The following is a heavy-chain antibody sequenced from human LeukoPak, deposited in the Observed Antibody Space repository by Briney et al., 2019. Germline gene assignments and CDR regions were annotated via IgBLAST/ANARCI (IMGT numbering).Heavy chain of an antibody. D-gene: IGHD6-13*01. V-gene: IGHV1-8*01. CDR2: MNPNSGNT. Sequence: ASVKVSCKTSEYTFTSYDINWVRQATGQGLEWMGWMNPNSGNTGYAQKFQGRVTMTRNTSISTAYMELSSLRFEDTAVYYCARGGIAAADMPWGQGTLVTVSS. J-gene: IGHJ4*02. CDR3: ARGGIAAADMP. CDR1: EYTFTSYD.